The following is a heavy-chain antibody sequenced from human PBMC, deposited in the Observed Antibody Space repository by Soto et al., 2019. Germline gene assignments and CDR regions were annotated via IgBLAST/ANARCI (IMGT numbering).Heavy chain of an antibody. V-gene: IGHV3-64D*08. CDR3: VKDIYSGYDYGDY. D-gene: IGHD5-12*01. J-gene: IGHJ4*02. CDR2: ISSNGGST. Sequence: GGSLRLSCSASGFTFSSYAMHWVRQAPGKGLEYVSAISSNGGSTYYADSVKGRFTISRDNSKNTLYLQMSSLRAEDTAVYYCVKDIYSGYDYGDYWGQGTLVTVSS. CDR1: GFTFSSYA.